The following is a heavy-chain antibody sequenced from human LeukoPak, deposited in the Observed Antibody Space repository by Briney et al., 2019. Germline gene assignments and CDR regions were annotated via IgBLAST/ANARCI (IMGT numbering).Heavy chain of an antibody. J-gene: IGHJ3*02. CDR2: ISSSSSYT. V-gene: IGHV3-11*03. CDR3: ATGYTYYDILTGYHDAFDI. D-gene: IGHD3-9*01. Sequence: GGSLTLSCAASGFTFSDYYMSWIRQAPGKGLEWGSYISSSSSYTNYADSVKGRFTISRDTAKNSLYLQMNSLRAEDTAVYYCATGYTYYDILTGYHDAFDIWGQGTMVTVSS. CDR1: GFTFSDYY.